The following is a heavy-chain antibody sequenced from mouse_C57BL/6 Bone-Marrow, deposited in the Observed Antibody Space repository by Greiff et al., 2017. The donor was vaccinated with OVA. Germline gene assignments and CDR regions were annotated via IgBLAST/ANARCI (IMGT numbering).Heavy chain of an antibody. J-gene: IGHJ3*01. CDR2: IYPGSGST. V-gene: IGHV1-55*01. Sequence: QRKKNGEERGKQGEDVTQSSKASAYNCPLYLITWVKQRPGQGLEWIGDIYPGSGSTNYNEKFKSKATLTVDTSSSTAYMQLSSLTSEDSAVYYCAREGYDYDGAWFAYWGQGTLVTVSA. CDR3: AREGYDYDGAWFAY. CDR1: AYNCPLYL. D-gene: IGHD2-4*01.